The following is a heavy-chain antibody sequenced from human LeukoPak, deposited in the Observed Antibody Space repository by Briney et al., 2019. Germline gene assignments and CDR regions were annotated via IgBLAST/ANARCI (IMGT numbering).Heavy chain of an antibody. Sequence: GGSLRLSCAASGFTFSHYGMNWVRHTPGKGLEWVSRINSDGSTTTYADSVKGRFTISRDNAMNTLYLQMNSLRAEDTAVYYCARDRRLWNMDVWGTGTTVTISS. J-gene: IGHJ6*03. CDR2: INSDGSTT. V-gene: IGHV3-74*01. CDR1: GFTFSHYG. CDR3: ARDRRLWNMDV. D-gene: IGHD4/OR15-4a*01.